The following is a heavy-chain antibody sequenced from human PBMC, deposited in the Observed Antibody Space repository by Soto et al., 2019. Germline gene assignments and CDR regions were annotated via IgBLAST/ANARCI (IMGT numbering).Heavy chain of an antibody. D-gene: IGHD1-26*01. CDR3: ARTDSGSYGDHFDY. J-gene: IGHJ4*02. CDR1: GGSISSYY. V-gene: IGHV4-59*01. Sequence: QVQLQESGPGLVKPSETLSLTCTVSGGSISSYYWSWIRQPPGKGLEWIGYIYYSGSTNYTPSLKSRVTISVDTSKNQFSLKLSSVTAADTAVYYCARTDSGSYGDHFDYWGQGTLVTVSS. CDR2: IYYSGST.